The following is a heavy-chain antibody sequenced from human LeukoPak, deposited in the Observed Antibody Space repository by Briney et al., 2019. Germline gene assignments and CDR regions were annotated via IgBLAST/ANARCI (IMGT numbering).Heavy chain of an antibody. V-gene: IGHV3-7*01. D-gene: IGHD2-2*01. CDR2: IKQDGSEK. Sequence: GGSLRLSCAASGFTFSSYWMSWVRQAPGKGLEWVANIKQDGSEKYYVDSVKGRFTISRDNAKNSLYLQMNSLRAEDTAVYYCARDTICSSTSCYQNYWYFDLWGRGTLLTVSS. J-gene: IGHJ2*01. CDR3: ARDTICSSTSCYQNYWYFDL. CDR1: GFTFSSYW.